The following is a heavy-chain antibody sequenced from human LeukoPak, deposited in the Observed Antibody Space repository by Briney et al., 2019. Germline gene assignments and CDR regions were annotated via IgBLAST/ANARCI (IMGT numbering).Heavy chain of an antibody. CDR2: IYYSGGT. CDR1: GGSISSGGYY. D-gene: IGHD2-2*01. Sequence: SQTLSLTCTVSGGSISSGGYYWSWIRQHPGKGLERIGYIYYSGGTYYNPSLKSRVTISVDTSKNQFSLKLSSVTAADTAVYYCARALGTVVTAAGNWFDPWGQGTLVTVSS. V-gene: IGHV4-31*03. CDR3: ARALGTVVTAAGNWFDP. J-gene: IGHJ5*02.